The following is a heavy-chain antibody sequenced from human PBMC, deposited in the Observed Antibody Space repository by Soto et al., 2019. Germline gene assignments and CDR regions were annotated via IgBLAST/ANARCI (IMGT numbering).Heavy chain of an antibody. CDR1: GYTLTELS. CDR2: FDPEDGET. D-gene: IGHD3-16*02. Sequence: ASVKVSCKVSGYTLTELSMHWVRQAPGKGLEWMGGFDPEDGETIYAQKFQGRVTMTEDTSTDTAYMELSSLRSEDTAVYYCARSSPKFYEYIWGSYPQNWFDPWGQGTLVTVSS. V-gene: IGHV1-24*01. CDR3: ARSSPKFYEYIWGSYPQNWFDP. J-gene: IGHJ5*02.